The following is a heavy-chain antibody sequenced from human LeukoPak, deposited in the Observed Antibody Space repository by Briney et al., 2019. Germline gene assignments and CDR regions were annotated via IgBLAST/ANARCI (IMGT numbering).Heavy chain of an antibody. CDR3: ARAPGIFGVVIPRPDY. D-gene: IGHD3-3*01. CDR1: GGTFSSYA. Sequence: SVKVSCKASGGTFSSYAISWVRQAPGQGLEWMGGIIPIFGTANYAQKFQGRVTITTDESTSTAYMELSRLRSDDTAVYYCARAPGIFGVVIPRPDYWGQGTLVTVSS. J-gene: IGHJ4*02. CDR2: IIPIFGTA. V-gene: IGHV1-69*05.